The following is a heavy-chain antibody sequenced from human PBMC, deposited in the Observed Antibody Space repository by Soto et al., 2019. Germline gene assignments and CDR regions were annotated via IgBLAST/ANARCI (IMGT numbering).Heavy chain of an antibody. Sequence: QVQLQESGPGLVKPSETLCLTCTVSGGSISRYYWSWIRQPPGKGLEWIGYMYNTGRTVYNPSFKSRVTISVDTSKNQFSLQLDSVTAADTAVYYCARDLWGYCGTDCYPLDVWGQGTTVTVSS. V-gene: IGHV4-59*01. CDR1: GGSISRYY. D-gene: IGHD2-21*02. CDR3: ARDLWGYCGTDCYPLDV. CDR2: MYNTGRT. J-gene: IGHJ6*02.